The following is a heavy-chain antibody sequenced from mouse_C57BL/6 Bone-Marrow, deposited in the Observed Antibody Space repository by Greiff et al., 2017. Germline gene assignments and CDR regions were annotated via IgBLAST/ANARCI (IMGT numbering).Heavy chain of an antibody. V-gene: IGHV2-5*01. Sequence: QVQLQQSGPGLVQPSQSLSITCTVSGFSLTSYGVHWVRQSPGKGLEWLGVIWRGGSTDYNAASMSRLSITKDNSKSQVFFKMNSLQADDTAIYYCAKYDGYGGFAYWGQGTLVTVSA. CDR1: GFSLTSYG. D-gene: IGHD2-3*01. J-gene: IGHJ3*01. CDR2: IWRGGST. CDR3: AKYDGYGGFAY.